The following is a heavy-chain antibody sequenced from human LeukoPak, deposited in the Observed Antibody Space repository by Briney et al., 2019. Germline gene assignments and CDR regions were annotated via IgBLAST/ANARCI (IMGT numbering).Heavy chain of an antibody. CDR1: GYTFTGYY. CDR2: INPNSGGT. V-gene: IGHV1-2*02. CDR3: AGEQNGQRYCSSTSCPFDP. J-gene: IGHJ5*02. D-gene: IGHD2-2*01. Sequence: ASVKVSCKASGYTFTGYYMHWVRQAPGQGLEWMGWINPNSGGTNYAQKFQGRVAMTRDTSISTAYMELSRLRSDDTAVYYCAGEQNGQRYCSSTSCPFDPWGQGTLVTVSS.